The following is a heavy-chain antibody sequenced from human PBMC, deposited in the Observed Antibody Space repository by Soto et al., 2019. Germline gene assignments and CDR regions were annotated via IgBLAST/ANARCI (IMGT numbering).Heavy chain of an antibody. J-gene: IGHJ6*03. D-gene: IGHD4-17*01. Sequence: SETLSLTCAVYGGSFSGYYWSWIRQPPGKGLEWIGEINHSGSTNYNPSLKSRVTISVDTSKNQFSLKLSSVTAADTAVYYCAKTTVTHRFLKYYYYYMDVWGKGTTVTVSS. CDR1: GGSFSGYY. CDR3: AKTTVTHRFLKYYYYYMDV. V-gene: IGHV4-34*01. CDR2: INHSGST.